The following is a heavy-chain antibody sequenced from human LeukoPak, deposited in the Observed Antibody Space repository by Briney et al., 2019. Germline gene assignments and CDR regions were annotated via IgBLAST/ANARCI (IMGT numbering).Heavy chain of an antibody. J-gene: IGHJ4*02. CDR1: GFTFSSYD. CDR3: ARGSGFRYFDY. Sequence: GGSLRLSCAASGFTFSSYDMHWVRQATGKGLEWVSAIGTAGDTYYPGSVKGRFTISRENAKNSLYLQMNSLRAGDTAVYYCARGSGFRYFDYWGQGTLVTVSS. D-gene: IGHD6-25*01. CDR2: IGTAGDT. V-gene: IGHV3-13*01.